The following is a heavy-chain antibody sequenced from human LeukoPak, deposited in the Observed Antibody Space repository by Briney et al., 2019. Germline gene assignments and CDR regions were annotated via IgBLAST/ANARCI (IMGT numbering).Heavy chain of an antibody. CDR3: ARALIAAAGAGLDY. Sequence: PGRSLRLSCAASGFTFSSYAMHWVRQAPGKGLEWVAVISYDGSNKYYADSVKGRFTISRDNSKNTLYLQMNSLRAEDTAVYYCARALIAAAGAGLDYWGQGTLVTVSS. D-gene: IGHD6-13*01. CDR2: ISYDGSNK. CDR1: GFTFSSYA. J-gene: IGHJ4*02. V-gene: IGHV3-30*04.